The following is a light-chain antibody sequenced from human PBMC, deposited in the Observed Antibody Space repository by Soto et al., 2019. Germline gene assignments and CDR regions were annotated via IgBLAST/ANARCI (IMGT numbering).Light chain of an antibody. V-gene: IGLV2-14*01. CDR3: SSYTSSSTVV. Sequence: QSALTQPASVSGSPGQSITISCTGTSSDVGGYNYVSWYQQHPGKAPKLMIYDVSNRPSGVSNRFSGSKSGNTASLTISGHQAEDEADYYCSSYTSSSTVVFGGGPKLTVL. CDR1: SSDVGGYNY. CDR2: DVS. J-gene: IGLJ2*01.